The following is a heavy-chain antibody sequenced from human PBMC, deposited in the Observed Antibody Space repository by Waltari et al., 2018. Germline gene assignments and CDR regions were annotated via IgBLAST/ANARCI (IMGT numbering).Heavy chain of an antibody. CDR3: ARHAGPGLTGHDKNFDY. D-gene: IGHD1-20*01. CDR2: IYYSGST. CDR1: GGSLSSSSYS. Sequence: QLQLQESGPGLVKPSETLSLTCTVSGGSLSSSSYSRGWIRQPPGKGLEWIGSIYYSGSTYYNPSLKSRVTISVDTSKNQFSLKLSSVTAADTAVYYCARHAGPGLTGHDKNFDYWGQGTLVTVSS. V-gene: IGHV4-39*07. J-gene: IGHJ4*02.